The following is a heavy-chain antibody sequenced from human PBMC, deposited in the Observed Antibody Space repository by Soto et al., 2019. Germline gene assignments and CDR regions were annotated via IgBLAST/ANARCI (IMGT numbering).Heavy chain of an antibody. CDR1: GGSITRGGYY. Sequence: PSETLSLTCTVSGGSITRGGYYWRWIRQHPGKGLEWIGYIYNSGTTYYNPSLKSRVTISVDTSKNQFSLKLTSVTAADTAVYYCARDPAPWGQGTLVTVSS. CDR3: ARDPAP. J-gene: IGHJ5*02. CDR2: IYNSGTT. V-gene: IGHV4-31*03.